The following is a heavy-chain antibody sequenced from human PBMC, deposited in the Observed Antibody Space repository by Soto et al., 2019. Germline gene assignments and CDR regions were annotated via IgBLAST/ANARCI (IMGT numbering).Heavy chain of an antibody. CDR2: IGTHADTT. CDR1: GFTFSTYA. V-gene: IGHV3-23*01. Sequence: EVQLLESGGGLVQPGGSLRLSCAASGFTFSTYALTWVPQAPGKGLEWVSSIGTHADTTYYVDSVKGRFSISRDNSKNTVYLQMSSLSAEDTAVYYCARPYVEVAVNDAFDIWGRGTMVTVSS. J-gene: IGHJ3*02. CDR3: ARPYVEVAVNDAFDI. D-gene: IGHD3-16*01.